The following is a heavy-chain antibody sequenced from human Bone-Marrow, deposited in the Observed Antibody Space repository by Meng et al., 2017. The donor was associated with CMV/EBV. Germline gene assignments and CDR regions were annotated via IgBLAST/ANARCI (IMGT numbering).Heavy chain of an antibody. V-gene: IGHV3-21*01. CDR3: ARGRHYTGSAHIDD. CDR1: GFTFSSYS. Sequence: GESLKISCAASGFTFSSYSMNWVRQAPGKGLEWVSSISSSSSYIYYADSVKGRFTISRDNAKNSLYLQMNSLRAEDTAVYYCARGRHYTGSAHIDDWGQGTLVTVSS. D-gene: IGHD2-8*02. CDR2: ISSSSSYI. J-gene: IGHJ4*02.